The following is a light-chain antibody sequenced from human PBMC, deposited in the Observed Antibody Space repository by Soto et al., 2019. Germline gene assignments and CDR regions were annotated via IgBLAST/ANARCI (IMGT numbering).Light chain of an antibody. V-gene: IGKV1-12*01. CDR1: QHISTW. J-gene: IGKJ4*01. Sequence: DIQMTQSPSSVSASVGDRVTITCRASQHISTWLTWYQQKTGKXPXLLIYAASILQSGVPSRFSGSGSGTDFTLTISGLQPEDLATYYCQQANSFPGTFGGGTKVDI. CDR3: QQANSFPGT. CDR2: AAS.